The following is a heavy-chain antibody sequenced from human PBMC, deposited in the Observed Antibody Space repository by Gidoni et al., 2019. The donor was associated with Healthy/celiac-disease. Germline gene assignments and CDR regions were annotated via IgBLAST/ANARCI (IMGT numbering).Heavy chain of an antibody. CDR1: GFTYSRYS. CDR2: ISSSSSTI. J-gene: IGHJ4*02. Sequence: EVQLVESGGGLVQPGGSLSLSCAASGFTYSRYSRNWVRQAPGKGLEWVSYISSSSSTIYYADSVKGRFTISRDNAKNSLYLQMNSLRDEDTAVYYCARHQTSYEPVPTGWGQGTLVTVSS. CDR3: ARHQTSYEPVPTG. V-gene: IGHV3-48*02. D-gene: IGHD2-2*01.